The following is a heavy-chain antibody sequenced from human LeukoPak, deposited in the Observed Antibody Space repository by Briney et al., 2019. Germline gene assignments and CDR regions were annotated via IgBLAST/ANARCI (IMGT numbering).Heavy chain of an antibody. J-gene: IGHJ4*02. CDR3: ARDRRDGYNLYYFDL. D-gene: IGHD5-24*01. V-gene: IGHV4-4*07. CDR1: GGSFSGYY. CDR2: IYTSGST. Sequence: PSETLSLTCAVYGGSFSGYYWSWIRQPAGKGLEWIGRIYTSGSTNYNPSLKSRVTISVDTSKNQFSLKLSPVTAADTAVYYCARDRRDGYNLYYFDLWGQGTLVTVSS.